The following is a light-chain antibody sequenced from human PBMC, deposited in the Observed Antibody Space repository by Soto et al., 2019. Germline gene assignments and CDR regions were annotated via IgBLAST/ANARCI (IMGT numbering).Light chain of an antibody. Sequence: EIVLTQSPGTLSLSPGERATLSCRASQSVSSNYFAWYQQKPGQAPRLLIYGVSSRATGIPDRFSGSGSGTDFTLTISSLQAEDVAVYYCQQYYSTPLTFGGGTKVEIK. CDR3: QQYYSTPLT. CDR1: QSVSSNY. CDR2: GVS. J-gene: IGKJ4*01. V-gene: IGKV3-20*01.